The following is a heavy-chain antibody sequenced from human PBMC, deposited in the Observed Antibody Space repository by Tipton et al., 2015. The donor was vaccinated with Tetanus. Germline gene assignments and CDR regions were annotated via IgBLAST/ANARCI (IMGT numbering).Heavy chain of an antibody. Sequence: SLRLSCAASGFTFDDHAMHWVRQAPGKGLEWVSLISWDARVTYYSDAVKGRFTIYRDNRQGSFYLQMDSLRSEDTALYFCTRSHRADYFSGMDVWGQGTTVTVSS. CDR3: TRSHRADYFSGMDV. D-gene: IGHD1-14*01. CDR2: ISWDARVT. CDR1: GFTFDDHA. V-gene: IGHV3-43*01. J-gene: IGHJ6*02.